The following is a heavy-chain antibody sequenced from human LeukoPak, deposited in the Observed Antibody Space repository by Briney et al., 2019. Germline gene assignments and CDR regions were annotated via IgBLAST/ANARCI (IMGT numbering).Heavy chain of an antibody. CDR2: ISGSGGST. D-gene: IGHD2-2*01. Sequence: GGSLRLSCAASGFTFSSYAMSWVRQAPGKGLEWVSAISGSGGSTYYADSVKGRFTISRDNSKNTLYLQMNSLRAGDTAVYYCAKSRSDIVVVPAAIYYYYYYMDVWGKGTTVTVSS. J-gene: IGHJ6*03. V-gene: IGHV3-23*01. CDR3: AKSRSDIVVVPAAIYYYYYYMDV. CDR1: GFTFSSYA.